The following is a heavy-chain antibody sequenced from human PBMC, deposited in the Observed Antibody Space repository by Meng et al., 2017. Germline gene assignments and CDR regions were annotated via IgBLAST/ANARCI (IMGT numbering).Heavy chain of an antibody. CDR3: ARDDYYDSSGYYSGGDY. J-gene: IGHJ4*02. D-gene: IGHD3-22*01. V-gene: IGHV3-7*01. Sequence: GSLKISCAASGFTFSSYWMSWVRQAPGKGLEWVANIKQDGSEKYYVDSVKGRFTISRDNAKNSLYLQMNSLRAEDTAVYYCARDDYYDSSGYYSGGDYWGQGTLVTVSS. CDR2: IKQDGSEK. CDR1: GFTFSSYW.